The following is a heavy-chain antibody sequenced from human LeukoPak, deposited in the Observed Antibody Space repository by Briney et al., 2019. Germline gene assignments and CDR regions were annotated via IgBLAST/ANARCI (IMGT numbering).Heavy chain of an antibody. D-gene: IGHD5-12*01. CDR2: IESDGRRT. Sequence: GGSLRLSCAASGFTFSSTWMHWVRQVPGKELVWVARIESDGRRTTYAESVKGRFTISRDNAKNTLYLEMNSLRVEDTAVYYCAKGGGYEAQYYYYLDVWGKGTTVTISS. CDR3: AKGGGYEAQYYYYLDV. V-gene: IGHV3-74*03. CDR1: GFTFSSTW. J-gene: IGHJ6*03.